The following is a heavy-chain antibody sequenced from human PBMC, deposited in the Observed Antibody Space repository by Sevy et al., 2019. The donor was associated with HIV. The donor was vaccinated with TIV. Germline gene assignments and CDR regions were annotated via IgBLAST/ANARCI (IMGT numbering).Heavy chain of an antibody. V-gene: IGHV3-9*01. CDR3: AKDLRRCDILTDYLNY. CDR2: ITWDGGRT. CDR1: GFKFDDYA. Sequence: GGSLRLSCTASGFKFDDYAMHWVRQPPGKGLEWVSGITWDGGRTGYADSVKGRFIISRDNTKSSLYLQMNSLRAEDTALYYCAKDLRRCDILTDYLNYWGQGILVTVSS. J-gene: IGHJ4*02. D-gene: IGHD3-9*01.